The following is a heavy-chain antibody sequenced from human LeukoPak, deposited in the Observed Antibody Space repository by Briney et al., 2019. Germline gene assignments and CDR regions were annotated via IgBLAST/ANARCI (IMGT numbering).Heavy chain of an antibody. D-gene: IGHD3-22*01. CDR3: AREYYYDSSAYYRYFDY. Sequence: SETLSLTCTVSAGSIISHYWSWIRQPPGKGLEWIGDIYYSGSTNFNPSLKSRVTLSIDTSKNQFSLNLSSVTAADTAVYYCAREYYYDSSAYYRYFDYWGQGALVTVSS. J-gene: IGHJ4*02. CDR2: IYYSGST. CDR1: AGSIISHY. V-gene: IGHV4-59*11.